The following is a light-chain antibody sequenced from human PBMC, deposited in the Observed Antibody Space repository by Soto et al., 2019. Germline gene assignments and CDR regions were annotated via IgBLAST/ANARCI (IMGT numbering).Light chain of an antibody. CDR2: SNN. CDR3: AAWDDSLNVYV. Sequence: SVLTQPPSASGTPGQWVTISCSGSSSNIGSNTVNWYQQLPGTAPKLLIYSNNQRPSGVPDRFSGSKSGTSASLAISGLQSEDEADYYCAAWDDSLNVYVFGTGTKVTVL. V-gene: IGLV1-44*01. CDR1: SSNIGSNT. J-gene: IGLJ1*01.